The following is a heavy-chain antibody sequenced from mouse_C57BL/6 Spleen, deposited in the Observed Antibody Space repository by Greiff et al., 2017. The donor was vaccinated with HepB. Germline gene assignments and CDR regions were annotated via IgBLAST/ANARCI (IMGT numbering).Heavy chain of an antibody. Sequence: EVKLQESGPGLVKPSQSLSLTCSVTGYSITSGYYWNWIRQFPGNKLEWMGYISYDGSNNYNPSLKNRISITRDTSKNQFFLKLNSVTTEDTATYYCAREGVLRSLFDYWGQGTTLTVSS. CDR2: ISYDGSN. J-gene: IGHJ2*01. V-gene: IGHV3-6*01. CDR3: AREGVLRSLFDY. D-gene: IGHD1-1*01. CDR1: GYSITSGYY.